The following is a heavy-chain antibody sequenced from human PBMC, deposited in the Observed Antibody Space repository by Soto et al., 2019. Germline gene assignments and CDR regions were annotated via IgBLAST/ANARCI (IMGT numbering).Heavy chain of an antibody. V-gene: IGHV3-48*02. D-gene: IGHD6-13*01. J-gene: IGHJ4*02. CDR1: GFTFSSYG. Sequence: PGGSLRLCCVASGFTFSSYGMNWVRQAPGKGLEWVSYISSGRVTTNYADSVKGRFTISRDNAKSSLYLQLNSLRDDDTAVYYCARGGAGRPDYWGQGTQVTVSS. CDR3: ARGGAGRPDY. CDR2: ISSGRVTT.